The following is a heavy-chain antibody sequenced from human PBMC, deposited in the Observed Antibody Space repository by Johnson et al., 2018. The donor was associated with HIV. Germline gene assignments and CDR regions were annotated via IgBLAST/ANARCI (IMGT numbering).Heavy chain of an antibody. V-gene: IGHV3-30-3*01. J-gene: IGHJ3*02. D-gene: IGHD1-26*01. Sequence: QVQLVESGGGVVQPGRSLRLSCAASGFTFSNYAIHWVRQAPGKGLEWVEVISSDGNNKHYADSVKGRFSISRDNSRNTLYLQMNSLRAEDTAVYYCARDRRGATIDDAFDIWGQGTMVTVSS. CDR2: ISSDGNNK. CDR1: GFTFSNYA. CDR3: ARDRRGATIDDAFDI.